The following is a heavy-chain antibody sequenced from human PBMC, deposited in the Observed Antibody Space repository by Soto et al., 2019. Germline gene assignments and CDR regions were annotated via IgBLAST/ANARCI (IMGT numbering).Heavy chain of an antibody. CDR3: ARVIQLWQSFDY. CDR2: INSDGSGT. CDR1: GFTFSSYW. D-gene: IGHD5-18*01. J-gene: IGHJ4*02. Sequence: PGGSLRLSCAASGFTFSSYWMYWVRQAPGKGLVWVSRINSDGSGTSYADSVKGRFTISRDNAKNTLYLQMNSLRAEDTAVYYCARVIQLWQSFDYWGQGTLVNVSS. V-gene: IGHV3-74*01.